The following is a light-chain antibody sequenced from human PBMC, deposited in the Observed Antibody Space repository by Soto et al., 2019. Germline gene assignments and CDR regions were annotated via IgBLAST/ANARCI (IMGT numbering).Light chain of an antibody. CDR3: SSYAGSNKLNYV. CDR2: EVS. V-gene: IGLV2-8*01. J-gene: IGLJ1*01. CDR1: SSDVVGYNY. Sequence: QSALTQPPSASGSPGQSVTISCTGTSSDVVGYNYVSWYQQHPGKAPKLMIYEVSKRPSGVPDRFSGSKSGNTASLTVSGLQAEDEADYYCSSYAGSNKLNYVFGTGTKVTVL.